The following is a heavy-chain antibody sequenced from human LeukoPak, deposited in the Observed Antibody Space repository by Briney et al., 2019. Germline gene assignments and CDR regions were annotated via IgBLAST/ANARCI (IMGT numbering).Heavy chain of an antibody. CDR1: GGSISTYY. Sequence: SSETLSLTCTVSGGSISTYYWSWIRQPPGKGLEWIGYIYYSGTTNYNPSLKSRVTISVDTSKNQFSLKLSSVTAADTAVYYCARRRASGFGELLDFWGQGTLVTVSS. CDR2: IYYSGTT. V-gene: IGHV4-59*08. D-gene: IGHD3-10*01. CDR3: ARRRASGFGELLDF. J-gene: IGHJ4*02.